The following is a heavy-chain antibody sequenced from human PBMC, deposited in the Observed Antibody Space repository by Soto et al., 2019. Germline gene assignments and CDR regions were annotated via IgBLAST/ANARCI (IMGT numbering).Heavy chain of an antibody. J-gene: IGHJ5*02. Sequence: ASVKVSCKVSGYTLTELSMHWVRQAPGKGLEWMGGFDPEDGETIYAQKFQGRVTMTEDTSTDTAYMELRSLRSDDTAVYHCARVVGALGHWFDPWGQGTLVTVSS. CDR3: ARVVGALGHWFDP. V-gene: IGHV1-24*01. D-gene: IGHD1-26*01. CDR2: FDPEDGET. CDR1: GYTLTELS.